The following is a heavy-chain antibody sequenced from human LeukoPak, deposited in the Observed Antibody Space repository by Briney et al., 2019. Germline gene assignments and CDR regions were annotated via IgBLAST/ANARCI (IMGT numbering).Heavy chain of an antibody. D-gene: IGHD3-16*02. CDR1: GFTVSTNY. CDR3: ARAPRGLSAPFDY. V-gene: IGHV3-53*04. Sequence: PGGSLRLSCAASGFTVSTNYMSWVRQAPGKGLEWVSVFYSGGSTYYADSVKGRFIISRHNSKNTVYLQMNSLRPEDTAVYYCARAPRGLSAPFDYWGQGTLVTVSS. J-gene: IGHJ4*02. CDR2: FYSGGST.